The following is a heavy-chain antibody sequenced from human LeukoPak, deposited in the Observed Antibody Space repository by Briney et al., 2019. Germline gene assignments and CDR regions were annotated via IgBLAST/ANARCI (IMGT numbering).Heavy chain of an antibody. CDR1: GFTFSDYY. J-gene: IGHJ6*02. CDR2: IGSSGSTI. CDR3: ARKKMIVVSTSYYGMDV. Sequence: PGGSLRLSCAASGFTFSDYYMSWIRQAPGKGLEWVSYIGSSGSTIYYADSVKGRFTISRDNAKNSLYLQMNSLRAEDTAVYYCARKKMIVVSTSYYGMDVWGQGTTVTVSS. V-gene: IGHV3-11*01. D-gene: IGHD3-22*01.